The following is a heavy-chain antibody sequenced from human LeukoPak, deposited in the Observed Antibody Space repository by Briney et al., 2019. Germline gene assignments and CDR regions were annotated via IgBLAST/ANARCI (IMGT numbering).Heavy chain of an antibody. Sequence: SETLSLTCTVSFYSISISYYWGWIRQPPGKGLEWIGSIYHSGSTYYNPSLKSRVTISVDTSKNQFSLMLSPVTAADTAVYYCARGRYGGYFDYWGQGTLVTVSS. CDR3: ARGRYGGYFDY. CDR1: FYSISISYY. V-gene: IGHV4-38-2*02. CDR2: IYHSGST. D-gene: IGHD4-23*01. J-gene: IGHJ4*02.